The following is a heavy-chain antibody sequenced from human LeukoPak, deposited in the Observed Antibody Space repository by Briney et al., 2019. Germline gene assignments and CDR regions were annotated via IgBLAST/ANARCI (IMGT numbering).Heavy chain of an antibody. CDR2: INHSGST. CDR3: ARGSVYYYGSGSYSFDY. D-gene: IGHD3-10*01. CDR1: GGSFSGYY. J-gene: IGHJ4*02. V-gene: IGHV4-34*01. Sequence: PSETLSLTCAVYGGSFSGYYWSWIRQPPGKGLEWIGEINHSGSTNYNPSLKSRVTISVDTSKNQFSLELSSVTAADTAVYYCARGSVYYYGSGSYSFDYWGQGTLVTVSS.